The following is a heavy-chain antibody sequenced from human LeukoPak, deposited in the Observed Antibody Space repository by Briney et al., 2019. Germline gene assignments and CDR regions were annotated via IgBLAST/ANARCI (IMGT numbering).Heavy chain of an antibody. CDR3: AKCSGGSCSFFDC. D-gene: IGHD2-15*01. V-gene: IGHV3-53*04. CDR2: IYSDGSA. CDR1: GFTVSSNY. J-gene: IGHJ4*02. Sequence: GGSLRLSCAASGFTVSSNYMSWVRQAPGKGLEWVSVIYSDGSAYYADSVKGRLTISRHTSKSTLYLQMNSLRAEDTAVYYCAKCSGGSCSFFDCWGQGTPVTVSS.